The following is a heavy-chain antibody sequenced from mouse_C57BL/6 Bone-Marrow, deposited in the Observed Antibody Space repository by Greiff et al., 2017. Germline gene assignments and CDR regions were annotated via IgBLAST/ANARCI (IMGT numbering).Heavy chain of an antibody. Sequence: QVQLKQSGPGLVQPSQSLSITCTVSGFSLTSYGVHWVRQSPGKGLEWLGVIWRGGSTDYNAAFMSRLSITKDNSKSQVFFKMNSLQADDTAIYYCAKNEYYYGSSPWYCDVWGTGTTVTVSS. D-gene: IGHD1-1*01. CDR2: IWRGGST. CDR1: GFSLTSYG. CDR3: AKNEYYYGSSPWYCDV. J-gene: IGHJ1*03. V-gene: IGHV2-5*01.